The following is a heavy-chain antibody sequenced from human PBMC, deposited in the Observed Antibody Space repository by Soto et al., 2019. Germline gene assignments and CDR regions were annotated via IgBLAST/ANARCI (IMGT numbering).Heavy chain of an antibody. V-gene: IGHV3-23*01. CDR2: ISGSGGST. CDR1: GFTFSSYA. CDR3: AKGLGVYYYYGMDV. Sequence: HPGGSLRLSCAASGFTFSSYAMSWVRQAPGKGLEWVSAISGSGGSTYYADSVKGRFTISRDNSKNTLYLQMNSLRAEDTAVYYCAKGLGVYYYYGMDVWGQGTTVTVSS. D-gene: IGHD3-10*01. J-gene: IGHJ6*02.